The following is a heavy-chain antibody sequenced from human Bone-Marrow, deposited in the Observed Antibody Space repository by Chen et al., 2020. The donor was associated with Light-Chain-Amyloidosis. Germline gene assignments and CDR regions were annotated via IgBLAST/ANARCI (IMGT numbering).Heavy chain of an antibody. D-gene: IGHD3-10*01. CDR1: GFSFSTYA. CDR3: ARSYGSGRGDALDI. J-gene: IGHJ3*02. V-gene: IGHV3-30-3*01. CDR2: ISYDASKK. Sequence: QLQLVESGGGVVKPGRSLRLYCAASGFSFSTYAMYWVRQAPGKGLEWVTVISYDASKKYYADSGKGRFTISRDNSKNTLYLQMNSLRPEDTAVYYCARSYGSGRGDALDIWGQGTMVTVSS.